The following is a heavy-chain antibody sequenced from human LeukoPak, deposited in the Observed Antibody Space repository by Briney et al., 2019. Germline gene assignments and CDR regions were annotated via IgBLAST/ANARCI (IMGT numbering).Heavy chain of an antibody. CDR2: ISYDGSNK. D-gene: IGHD4-23*01. V-gene: IGHV3-30*03. CDR1: GFTFSSYG. CDR3: ARRAGGYSHPYDY. J-gene: IGHJ4*02. Sequence: GRSLRLSCAASGFTFSSYGMHWVRQAPGKGLEWVAVISYDGSNKYYADSVKGRFTISRDNSKNTPYLQMNSLRAEDPAVYYCARRAGGYSHPYDYWGQGILVTVSS.